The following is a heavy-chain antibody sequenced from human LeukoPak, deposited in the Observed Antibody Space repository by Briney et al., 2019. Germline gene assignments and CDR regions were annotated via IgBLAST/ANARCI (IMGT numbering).Heavy chain of an antibody. D-gene: IGHD3-3*01. J-gene: IGHJ4*02. CDR1: GFTFGDYA. Sequence: GRSLRLSCAASGFTFGDYAINWVRQAPGQGLEWVGRIKSRADGGTTGYAAPVEGRFSISRDDSENTLYLQMSSLQIDDTALYYCLIFPGRWGQGTLVTVSS. CDR3: LIFPGR. V-gene: IGHV3-15*05. CDR2: IKSRADGGTT.